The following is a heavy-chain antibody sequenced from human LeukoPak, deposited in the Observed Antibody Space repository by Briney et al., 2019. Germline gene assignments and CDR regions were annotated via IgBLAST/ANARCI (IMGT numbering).Heavy chain of an antibody. V-gene: IGHV3-74*01. CDR2: IDSHGTST. CDR1: GFTFNSHW. CDR3: VREGYGPGNYPFDY. Sequence: GGSLRLSCAASGFTFNSHWMHGVRQAPGRGLVWVSRIDSHGTSTIDADSVQGRFTVSRDNSKNTLYLQMNSLRVEDTAVYYCVREGYGPGNYPFDYWGQGTLVTVSS. D-gene: IGHD3-10*01. J-gene: IGHJ4*02.